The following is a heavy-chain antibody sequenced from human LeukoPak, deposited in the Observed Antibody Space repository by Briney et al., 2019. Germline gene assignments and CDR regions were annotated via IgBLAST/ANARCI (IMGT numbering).Heavy chain of an antibody. D-gene: IGHD2-2*01. Sequence: KPSETLSLTCAVYGGSFSGYYWSWIRQPPGKGLAWIGEINHSGSTNYNPSLKSRVTISVDTSKNQFSLKLSSVTAADTAMYYCARGSPYCSSTSCYLDYWGQGTLVTVSS. CDR3: ARGSPYCSSTSCYLDY. CDR1: GGSFSGYY. J-gene: IGHJ4*02. CDR2: INHSGST. V-gene: IGHV4-34*01.